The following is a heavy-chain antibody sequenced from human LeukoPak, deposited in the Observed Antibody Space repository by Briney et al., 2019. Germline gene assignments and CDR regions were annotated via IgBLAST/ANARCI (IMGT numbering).Heavy chain of an antibody. CDR3: ARDKGGGVDTALAY. Sequence: QTLSLTCAISGDSVSSNSATWNWIRQSPSRGLEWLGRTYYRYKWYNNYAVSVKSRITIIPDTSNNQFSLQLNSVTPEDTAVYYCARDKGGGVDTALAYWGQGTLVTVYS. CDR1: GDSVSSNSAT. CDR2: TYYRYKWYN. V-gene: IGHV6-1*01. D-gene: IGHD5-18*01. J-gene: IGHJ4*02.